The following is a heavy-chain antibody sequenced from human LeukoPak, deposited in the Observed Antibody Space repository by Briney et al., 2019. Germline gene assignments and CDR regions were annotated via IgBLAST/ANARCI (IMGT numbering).Heavy chain of an antibody. CDR2: IYYSWST. CDR1: GGSMSSYY. J-gene: IGHJ5*02. D-gene: IGHD5/OR15-5a*01. CDR3: ARGQTESVYDYGNWFNA. V-gene: IGHV4-59*01. Sequence: SETLSLTCTGSGGSMSSYYWSWIRQPPAKGLAGIGCIYYSWSTMYNPSLNSRVTISPDTSKNQFSLKVNSLTAADTAVYYCARGQTESVYDYGNWFNAWGQGTLVTVSS.